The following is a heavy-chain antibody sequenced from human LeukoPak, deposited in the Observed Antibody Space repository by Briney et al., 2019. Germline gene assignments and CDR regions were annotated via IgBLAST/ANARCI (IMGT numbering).Heavy chain of an antibody. CDR1: GFNFSSYG. D-gene: IGHD4-23*01. J-gene: IGHJ4*02. CDR2: IRYDGSNK. Sequence: QAGGSLRLSCAASGFNFSSYGMHWVRQAPGKGLEWVAFIRYDGSNKYYADSVKGRFTISRDNSKNTLYLQMNSLRADDTAVYYCAKDRLTTVVMGYLDYWGQGTLVTVPS. CDR3: AKDRLTTVVMGYLDY. V-gene: IGHV3-30*02.